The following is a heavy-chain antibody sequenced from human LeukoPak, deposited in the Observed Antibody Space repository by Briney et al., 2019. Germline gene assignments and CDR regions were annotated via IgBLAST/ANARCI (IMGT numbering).Heavy chain of an antibody. J-gene: IGHJ4*02. Sequence: SETLSLTCAVSGYSISSGYYWGWIRRPPGRGREGIGSIYHSGSTYYNPSLKSRVTISVDTSKNQFSLKLSSVTAADTAVYYCARDLADTAMDRLDYWGQGTLVTVSA. V-gene: IGHV4-38-2*02. CDR3: ARDLADTAMDRLDY. D-gene: IGHD5-18*01. CDR2: IYHSGST. CDR1: GYSISSGYY.